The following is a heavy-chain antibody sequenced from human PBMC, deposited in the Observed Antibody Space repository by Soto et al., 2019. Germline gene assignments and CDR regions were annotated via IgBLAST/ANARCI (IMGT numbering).Heavy chain of an antibody. Sequence: SETLSLTCTVSGGSISSYYWCWIRQPPGKGLEWIGYIYYSGSTNYNPSLKSRVTISVDTSKNQFSLKLSSVTAADTAVYYCSRGLTTVTTSYYYMDVWGKGTTVTVSS. CDR3: SRGLTTVTTSYYYMDV. V-gene: IGHV4-59*01. CDR1: GGSISSYY. CDR2: IYYSGST. D-gene: IGHD4-17*01. J-gene: IGHJ6*03.